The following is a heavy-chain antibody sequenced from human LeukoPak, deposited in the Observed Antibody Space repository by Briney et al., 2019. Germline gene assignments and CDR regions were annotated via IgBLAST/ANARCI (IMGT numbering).Heavy chain of an antibody. J-gene: IGHJ3*02. CDR2: IYPGDSDT. CDR1: GYSFTSYW. CDR3: ARPYSYDYGGGDGAFDI. Sequence: GESLKIPCKGSGYSFTSYWIGWVRQMPGKGLEWMGIIYPGDSDTRYSPSFQGQVTISADKSISTAYLQWSSLKASDTAMYYCARPYSYDYGGGDGAFDIWGQGTMVTVSS. V-gene: IGHV5-51*01. D-gene: IGHD4/OR15-4a*01.